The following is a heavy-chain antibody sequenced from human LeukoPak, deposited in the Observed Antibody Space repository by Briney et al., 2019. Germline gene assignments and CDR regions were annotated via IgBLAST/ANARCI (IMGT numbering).Heavy chain of an antibody. CDR3: ARHIGGGIEDMDV. V-gene: IGHV4-59*08. CDR2: IYVTGT. CDR1: GGSIGTYY. J-gene: IGHJ6*03. Sequence: SETLSLTCTVSGGSIGTYYWSWVRQSPGTGLEWIGYIYVTGTRYNPYLQNRVTISVDRSRNQFFLKMTSVTAADTAVYYCARHIGGGIEDMDVWGRGTKVTVYS. D-gene: IGHD3-16*02.